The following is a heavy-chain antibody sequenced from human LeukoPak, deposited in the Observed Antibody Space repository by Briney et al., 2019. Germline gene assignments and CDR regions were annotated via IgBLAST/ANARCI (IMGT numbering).Heavy chain of an antibody. D-gene: IGHD3-22*01. J-gene: IGHJ4*02. V-gene: IGHV3-30*18. CDR3: AKPNLDYYDSSGYYTPSDY. CDR1: GFTFSSYG. CDR2: ISYDGSSK. Sequence: GGSLRLSCAASGFTFSSYGMYWVRQAPGKGLEWVAVISYDGSSKYYADSVKGRFTISRDNSKNTLYLQMNSLRAEDTAVYYCAKPNLDYYDSSGYYTPSDYWGQGTLVTVSS.